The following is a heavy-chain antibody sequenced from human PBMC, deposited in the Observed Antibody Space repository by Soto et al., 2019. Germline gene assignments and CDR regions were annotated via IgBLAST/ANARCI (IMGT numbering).Heavy chain of an antibody. J-gene: IGHJ6*02. CDR3: ARFSGGSYNTYYFYYGMDV. D-gene: IGHD2-15*01. V-gene: IGHV1-18*01. CDR2: ISAYNGNT. CDR1: GYTFTSYG. Sequence: ASVKVSCKASGYTFTSYGISGVRQAPGEGLDWMGWISAYNGNTKYAQDLQGRVTMTTDTSTSTAYMELRSLRSDDTAVYYCARFSGGSYNTYYFYYGMDVWGQGTTVTVS.